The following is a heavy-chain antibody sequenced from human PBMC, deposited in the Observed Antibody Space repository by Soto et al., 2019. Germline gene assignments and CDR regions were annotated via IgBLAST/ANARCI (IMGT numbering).Heavy chain of an antibody. CDR1: GVSIGSNYY. V-gene: IGHV4-4*02. D-gene: IGHD6-19*01. Sequence: QVLLQESGPGLVQPSGTLSLSCVVSGVSIGSNYYWGWVRQSPGKGLEWLGDMSHIGSVNYNPSLKIRVTISMDKSQNQFSRKLNSVTAADTAVYYCARSLGWYAIDYWGQCTLVIVSS. CDR3: ARSLGWYAIDY. J-gene: IGHJ4*02. CDR2: MSHIGSV.